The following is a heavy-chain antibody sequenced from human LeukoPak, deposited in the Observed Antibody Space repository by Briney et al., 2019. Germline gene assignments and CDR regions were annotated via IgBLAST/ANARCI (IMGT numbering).Heavy chain of an antibody. Sequence: GGSLRLSCAASGFTFSNYGMQWVRQAPDKGLEWLAVISHDGSVKHYADSVKGRFTISRDNSKNTLWMEMNSLRGEDTAVYYCAKESTVMAAREIDSWGQGTLVTVSS. CDR3: AKESTVMAAREIDS. CDR1: GFTFSNYG. CDR2: ISHDGSVK. V-gene: IGHV3-30*18. D-gene: IGHD2-15*01. J-gene: IGHJ4*02.